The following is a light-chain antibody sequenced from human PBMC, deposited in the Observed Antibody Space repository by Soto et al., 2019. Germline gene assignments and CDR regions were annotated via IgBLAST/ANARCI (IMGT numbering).Light chain of an antibody. J-gene: IGKJ4*01. Sequence: DIHMTQSPSTLSASVGDRVTFTCRASQSLSNWLAWYQQKPGKAPKLLIYKASTLESGVPSRCSGSGSGTEFTLTISSLQPDDIATYYCQHYNGYPITFGGGTKVEIK. CDR1: QSLSNW. CDR3: QHYNGYPIT. CDR2: KAS. V-gene: IGKV1-5*03.